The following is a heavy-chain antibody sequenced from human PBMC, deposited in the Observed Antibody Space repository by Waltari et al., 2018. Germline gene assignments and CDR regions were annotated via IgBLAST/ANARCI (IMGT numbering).Heavy chain of an antibody. D-gene: IGHD1-20*01. CDR1: GDSFPNTNVA. CDR2: AYYRSKWSN. CDR3: ARGRYTAFDY. V-gene: IGHV6-1*01. Sequence: QVQLQQSGPRLVKPSQTLSLTSAVSGDSFPNTNVAGNWIRQSPSRGLAWLGRAYYRSKWSNDYAVSVKSRIAINPDTSKNEFSLQLNSVTPEDTAVYYCARGRYTAFDYWGQGILVTVSS. J-gene: IGHJ4*02.